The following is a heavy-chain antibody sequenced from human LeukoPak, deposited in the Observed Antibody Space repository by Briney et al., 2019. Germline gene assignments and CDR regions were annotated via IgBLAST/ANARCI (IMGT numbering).Heavy chain of an antibody. J-gene: IGHJ4*02. CDR2: IWYDGSHK. Sequence: GGSLRLSCAASGFTFTSYGMHWVRQAQGKGLEWVGMIWYDGSHKKYADSVEARFSISRDTSKNTLYLQMNSLRADDTAVYYCARGIPIPATHPIDYWGQGSLVTVSS. CDR1: GFTFTSYG. V-gene: IGHV3-33*03. D-gene: IGHD2-21*01. CDR3: ARGIPIPATHPIDY.